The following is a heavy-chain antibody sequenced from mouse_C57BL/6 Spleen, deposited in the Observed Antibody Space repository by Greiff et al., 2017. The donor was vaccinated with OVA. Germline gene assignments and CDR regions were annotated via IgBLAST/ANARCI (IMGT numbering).Heavy chain of an antibody. CDR2: ILPGSGST. Sequence: VQLQQSGAELVKPGASVKLSCKASGYTFTGYWIEWVKQRPGHGLEWIGVILPGSGSTNYHEKFKGKATFTADTSANTAYMQLSSLTTEDSAINYWGNWENDWGQGTTLTVSS. V-gene: IGHV1-9*01. CDR3: GNWEND. J-gene: IGHJ2*01. D-gene: IGHD4-1*01. CDR1: GYTFTGYW.